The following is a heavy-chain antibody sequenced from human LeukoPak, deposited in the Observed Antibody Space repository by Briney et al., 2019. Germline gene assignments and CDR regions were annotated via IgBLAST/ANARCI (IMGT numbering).Heavy chain of an antibody. Sequence: GGSLRLSCAASGFTFSSYGIHWVRQAPGKGLEWVAVIWYDGSKKYYADSVKGRFNISRDNSKNTLYLQMNSLRAEDTAVYYCARDGQDYGENYFDYWGQGTLVTVSS. J-gene: IGHJ4*02. CDR1: GFTFSSYG. CDR3: ARDGQDYGENYFDY. CDR2: IWYDGSKK. D-gene: IGHD4-17*01. V-gene: IGHV3-33*01.